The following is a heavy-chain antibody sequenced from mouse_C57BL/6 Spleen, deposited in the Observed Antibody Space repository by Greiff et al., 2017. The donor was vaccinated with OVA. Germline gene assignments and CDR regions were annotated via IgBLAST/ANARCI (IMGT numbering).Heavy chain of an antibody. J-gene: IGHJ4*01. Sequence: QVQLQQSGAELVRPGTSVKVSCKASGYAFTNYLIEWVKQRPGQGLEWIGVINPGSGGTNYNEKFQGKATLTADKSSSTAYMQLSSLTSEDSAVYFCARRPYGNPNYYAMDYWGQGTSVTVSS. D-gene: IGHD2-1*01. V-gene: IGHV1-54*01. CDR1: GYAFTNYL. CDR3: ARRPYGNPNYYAMDY. CDR2: INPGSGGT.